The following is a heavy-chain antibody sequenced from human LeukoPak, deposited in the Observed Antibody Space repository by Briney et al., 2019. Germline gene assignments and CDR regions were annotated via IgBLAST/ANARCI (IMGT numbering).Heavy chain of an antibody. CDR2: IKQDGSEK. V-gene: IGHV3-7*01. D-gene: IGHD5/OR15-5a*01. CDR1: GFTFSSYW. Sequence: GGSLRLSCAASGFTFSSYWMSWVRQAPGKGLEWVANIKQDGSEKYYVDSVKGRFTISRDNAKNSLYLQMNSLRAEDTAVYYCARDRSGGYRVTSDYWGQGTLVTVSS. J-gene: IGHJ4*02. CDR3: ARDRSGGYRVTSDY.